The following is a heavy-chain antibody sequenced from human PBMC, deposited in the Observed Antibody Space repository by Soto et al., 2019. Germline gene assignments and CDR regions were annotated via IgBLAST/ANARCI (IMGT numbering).Heavy chain of an antibody. CDR2: ISGSGGST. CDR3: AKYKSGRILPFED. V-gene: IGHV3-23*01. J-gene: IGHJ3*01. Sequence: GGSLRLSCAASGFNFSSYAMSWVRQAPGKGLEWVSAISGSGGSTYYADSVKGRFTISRDNSKNTLYLQMNSLRAEDTAVHYCAKYKSGRILPFEDGGQGRMVTVS. CDR1: GFNFSSYA. D-gene: IGHD1-26*01.